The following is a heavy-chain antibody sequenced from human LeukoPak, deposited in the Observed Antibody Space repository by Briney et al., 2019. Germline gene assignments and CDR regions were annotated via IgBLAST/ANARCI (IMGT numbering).Heavy chain of an antibody. Sequence: GGSLRLSCAASGFTFSSYAMHWVRQAPGKGLEYVSTISSNGGSTHYANSVKGRFTISRDNSKNTLYLQMGSLRAEDTAVYYCARDQSGPFDYWGQGTLVTVSS. D-gene: IGHD3-10*01. CDR2: ISSNGGST. J-gene: IGHJ4*02. V-gene: IGHV3-64*01. CDR3: ARDQSGPFDY. CDR1: GFTFSSYA.